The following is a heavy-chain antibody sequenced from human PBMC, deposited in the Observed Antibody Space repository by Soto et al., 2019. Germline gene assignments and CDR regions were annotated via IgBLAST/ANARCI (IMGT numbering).Heavy chain of an antibody. CDR3: ARDRPQGVDYFDY. CDR1: GFTFSSDW. J-gene: IGHJ4*02. V-gene: IGHV3-30-3*01. Sequence: PGGSLRLSCAASGFTFSSDWLHWVRQPPGKGLEWVAVISYDGSNKYYADSVKGRFTISRDNSKNTLYLQMNSLRAEDTAVYYCARDRPQGVDYFDYWGQGTLVTVSS. CDR2: ISYDGSNK.